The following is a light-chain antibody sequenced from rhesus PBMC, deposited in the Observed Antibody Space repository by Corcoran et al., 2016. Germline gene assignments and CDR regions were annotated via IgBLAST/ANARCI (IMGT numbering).Light chain of an antibody. CDR3: LQYNSDPYS. J-gene: IGKJ2*01. CDR1: QGISSY. V-gene: IGKV1-43*02. CDR2: YAS. Sequence: DIQMTQSPSSLSASVGDRVTITCRASQGISSYLSWYQVKPGKTSKLLISYASPLQSGFPSRFSGSGSGTDFTLTISSLQPEDFATYYCLQYNSDPYSFGQGTKVEIK.